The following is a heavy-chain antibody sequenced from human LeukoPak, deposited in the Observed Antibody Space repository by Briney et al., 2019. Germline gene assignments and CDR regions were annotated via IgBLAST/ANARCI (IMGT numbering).Heavy chain of an antibody. CDR2: IYSGGST. CDR3: ARDLVYAGATTVEG. D-gene: IGHD1-26*01. V-gene: IGHV3-66*01. Sequence: GGSLRLSCAASGFAVSSNYMSWVRQAPGKGLEWVSVIYSGGSTYYADSVKGRFTISRDNSKNTLYLQMNSLRAEDTAVYYCARDLVYAGATTVEGWGQGTLVTVSS. J-gene: IGHJ4*02. CDR1: GFAVSSNY.